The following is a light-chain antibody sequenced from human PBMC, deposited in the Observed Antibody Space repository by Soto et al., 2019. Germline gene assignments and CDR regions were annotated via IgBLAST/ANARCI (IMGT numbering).Light chain of an antibody. J-gene: IGLJ1*01. Sequence: QSVLTQPPSASGTPGHRVTISCSGRSSNIGSNTVNWYQQLPGTAPKLLIYSNNQRPSGVPDRFSGSKSGTSASLAISGLQSEDEADYYCAAWDDSLNGLYVFGTGTKLTVL. V-gene: IGLV1-44*01. CDR2: SNN. CDR1: SSNIGSNT. CDR3: AAWDDSLNGLYV.